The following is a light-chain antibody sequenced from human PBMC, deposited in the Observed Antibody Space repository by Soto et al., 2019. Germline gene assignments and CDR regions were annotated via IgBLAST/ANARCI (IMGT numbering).Light chain of an antibody. Sequence: DIQMTQSPSSVYASVGDRVTVTCRASQGISSWLAWYQKKPGKAPKLLIYAASSLQSGVPSRFSDSGSGTDFTLTISSLQPEDCAIYFCQQANSFPITFGQVTRLEIK. CDR2: AAS. CDR1: QGISSW. V-gene: IGKV1-12*01. CDR3: QQANSFPIT. J-gene: IGKJ5*01.